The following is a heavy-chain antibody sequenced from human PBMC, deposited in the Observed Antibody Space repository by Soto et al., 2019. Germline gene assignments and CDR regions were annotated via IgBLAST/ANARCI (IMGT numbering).Heavy chain of an antibody. CDR1: GGSISSGGYY. Sequence: QVQLQESGPGLVKPSQTLSLTCTVSGGSISSGGYYWSWIRQHPGKGLEWIGYIYYSGSTYYNPSLKSRVTISVDTSKNQFSLKLSSVTAADTAVYYCARDRPRGYYDWPDVWGQGTTVTVSS. V-gene: IGHV4-31*03. J-gene: IGHJ6*02. CDR2: IYYSGST. D-gene: IGHD3-3*01. CDR3: ARDRPRGYYDWPDV.